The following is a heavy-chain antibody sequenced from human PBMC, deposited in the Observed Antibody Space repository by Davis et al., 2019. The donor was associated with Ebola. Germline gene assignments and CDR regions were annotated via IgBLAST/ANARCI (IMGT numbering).Heavy chain of an antibody. CDR3: ATTVTTHYYGMDV. CDR1: GFTFSSYG. V-gene: IGHV3-33*01. D-gene: IGHD4-17*01. J-gene: IGHJ6*04. Sequence: GESLKISCAASGFTFSSYGMHWVRQAPGKGLEWVAVIWYDGSNKYYADSVKGRFTISRDNSKNTLYLQMNSLRAEDTAVYYCATTVTTHYYGMDVWGKGTTVTVSS. CDR2: IWYDGSNK.